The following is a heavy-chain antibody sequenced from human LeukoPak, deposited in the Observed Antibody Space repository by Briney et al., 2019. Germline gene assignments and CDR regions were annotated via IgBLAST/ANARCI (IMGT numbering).Heavy chain of an antibody. Sequence: SQTLSLTCTVSGGSISSYYWRWIRQPPGKGLEWIGYIYYNGNTNYSPSLKSRVTMSVDTSKNLFSLKVSSVTAADTAVYYCARGRSNYYGMDVWGQGTTVTVSS. CDR2: IYYNGNT. D-gene: IGHD1-26*01. V-gene: IGHV4-59*01. CDR1: GGSISSYY. CDR3: ARGRSNYYGMDV. J-gene: IGHJ6*02.